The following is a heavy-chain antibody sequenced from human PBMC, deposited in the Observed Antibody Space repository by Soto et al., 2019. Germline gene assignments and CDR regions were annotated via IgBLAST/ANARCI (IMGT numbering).Heavy chain of an antibody. CDR2: FDPEDGET. CDR3: ATASDSSFILTDY. D-gene: IGHD3-22*01. V-gene: IGHV1-24*01. Sequence: ASVKVSCKVSGYTLTELSMHWGRQAPGKGLEWMGGFDPEDGETIYAQKFQGRVTMTEDTSTDTAYVELSSLRSEDTAVYYCATASDSSFILTDYWGQGTLVTVSS. CDR1: GYTLTELS. J-gene: IGHJ4*02.